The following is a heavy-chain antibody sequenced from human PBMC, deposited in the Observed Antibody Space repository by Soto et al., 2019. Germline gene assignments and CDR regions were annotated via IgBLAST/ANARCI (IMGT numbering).Heavy chain of an antibody. CDR1: GYSSGSGYF. J-gene: IGHJ5*02. CDR3: ARGAWLTIFGVVRSDNWFDP. CDR2: IYHSGST. Sequence: ETLSLTCAVSGYSSGSGYFWGWIRQPPGKGLEWIGSIYHSGSTYYNPSLKSRVTISVDTSKNQFSLKLSSVTAGDTAAYYCARGAWLTIFGVVRSDNWFDPWGQGTLVTVSS. D-gene: IGHD3-3*01. V-gene: IGHV4-38-2*01.